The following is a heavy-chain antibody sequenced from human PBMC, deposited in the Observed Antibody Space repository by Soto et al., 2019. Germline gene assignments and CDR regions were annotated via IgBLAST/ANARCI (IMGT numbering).Heavy chain of an antibody. D-gene: IGHD2-8*01. V-gene: IGHV3-7*01. CDR1: GFTFRDYW. J-gene: IGHJ6*02. Sequence: LRLSCSASGFTFRDYWMSWVRQVPGKGLEWVATIKQDGSEKHYVDSVEGRFTISRDNAKNSLYLQMNSLRAEDSALYYCASNRILLMVYGKQDYYGMDVWGQGTTVTVSS. CDR2: IKQDGSEK. CDR3: ASNRILLMVYGKQDYYGMDV.